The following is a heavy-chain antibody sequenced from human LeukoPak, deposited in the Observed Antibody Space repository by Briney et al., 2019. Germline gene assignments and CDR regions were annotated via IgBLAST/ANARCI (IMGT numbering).Heavy chain of an antibody. Sequence: GGSLRLSCAASGFTFSSYMNWVRQAPGKGLEWVSSISSTSSYIYYADSVKGRFTISRDNSKNTLYLQMSSLRVEDTAVYYCASLTPYKRNDWGSNIWGQGTVVTVSS. D-gene: IGHD1-1*01. J-gene: IGHJ3*02. CDR2: ISSTSSYI. CDR3: ASLTPYKRNDWGSNI. CDR1: GFTFSSY. V-gene: IGHV3-21*04.